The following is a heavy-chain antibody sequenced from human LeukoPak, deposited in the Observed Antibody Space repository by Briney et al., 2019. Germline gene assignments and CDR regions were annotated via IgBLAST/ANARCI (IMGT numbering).Heavy chain of an antibody. Sequence: GSLILSCAASGLIFTNAWMSWVRQAPGKGLEWVGRIKSKTDGGTIDYAAPVKGRFTISRDDSKNTLYLQMNSLKTEDTAVYYCTTVNSRWYPGGMDVWGQGTTVTVSS. V-gene: IGHV3-15*01. D-gene: IGHD6-13*01. CDR3: TTVNSRWYPGGMDV. CDR1: GLIFTNAW. J-gene: IGHJ6*02. CDR2: IKSKTDGGTI.